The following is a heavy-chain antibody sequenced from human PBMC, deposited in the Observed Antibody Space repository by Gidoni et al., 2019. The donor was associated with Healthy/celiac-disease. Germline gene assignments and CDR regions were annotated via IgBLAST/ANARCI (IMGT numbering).Heavy chain of an antibody. V-gene: IGHV1-46*01. CDR2: INPSGGST. D-gene: IGHD3-22*01. J-gene: IGHJ4*02. CDR1: GYTFTSYY. Sequence: VQLVQSGAEVKKPGASVKVSCLASGYTFTSYYMHWVRQAPGQGLEWMGIINPSGGSTRYEQKFQGRVTMTRDTSTSTVYMELSSLRSEDTAVYYCARVQASSSGYDYWGQGTLVTVSS. CDR3: ARVQASSSGYDY.